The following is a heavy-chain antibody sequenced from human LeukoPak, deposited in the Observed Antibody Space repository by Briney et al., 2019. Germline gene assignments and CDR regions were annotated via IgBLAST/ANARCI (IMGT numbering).Heavy chain of an antibody. CDR3: AKSWGYTRPYYNYMDV. D-gene: IGHD3-16*02. CDR2: XGYRGGSI. J-gene: IGHJ6*03. V-gene: IGHV3-23*01. CDR1: XFTXXXXX. Sequence: AAXXFTXXXXXMSWVXXAPGXXLXXXXXXGYRGGSIYYAHSVQGRFTISRDNTKNTLSLQMDGLRPEDTAVYYCAKSWGYTRPYYNYMDVWGKGTTVTVSS.